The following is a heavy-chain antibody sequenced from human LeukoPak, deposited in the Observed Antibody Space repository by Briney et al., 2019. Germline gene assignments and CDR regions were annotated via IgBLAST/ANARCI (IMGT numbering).Heavy chain of an antibody. CDR2: IRYDGSNK. Sequence: GGSLRLSCAASGFTFSSYAMHWVRQVPGKGLEWVAFIRYDGSNKYYADSVKGRFTISRDNSKNTLYLQMNSLGAEDTAVYYCAKDQTRIAAAGTSNIGWGQGTLVTVSS. J-gene: IGHJ4*02. CDR3: AKDQTRIAAAGTSNIG. D-gene: IGHD6-13*01. V-gene: IGHV3-30*02. CDR1: GFTFSSYA.